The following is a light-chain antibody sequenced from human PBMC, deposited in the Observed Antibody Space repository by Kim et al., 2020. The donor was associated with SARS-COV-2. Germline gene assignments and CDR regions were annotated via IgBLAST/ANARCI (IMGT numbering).Light chain of an antibody. Sequence: KTRTISCTRSSGSIASSYVQWYQQRPGSAPLTVIYEDNQRPSGVPDRFSGSIDSSSNSASLTISGLKTEDEADYYCQSYDDTIPWLFGGGTQLTVL. V-gene: IGLV6-57*03. CDR2: EDN. CDR3: QSYDDTIPWL. J-gene: IGLJ3*02. CDR1: SGSIASSY.